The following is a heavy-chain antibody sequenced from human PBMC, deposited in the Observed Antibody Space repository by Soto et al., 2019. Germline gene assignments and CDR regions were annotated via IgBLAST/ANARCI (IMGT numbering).Heavy chain of an antibody. D-gene: IGHD3-16*01. CDR1: GYSFTSYY. V-gene: IGHV1-46*01. Sequence: QVQLVQSGAEVKKPGASVKVSCKASGYSFTSYYLHWVRQAPGQGPEWMGLINPSGGSTTYSQKFQARVTMTRDTSTTRVYMELSALRSEDTALYYCATLQHGDSYDYSGYGGFHFDHWGQGTLVTVSS. J-gene: IGHJ4*02. CDR2: INPSGGST. CDR3: ATLQHGDSYDYSGYGGFHFDH.